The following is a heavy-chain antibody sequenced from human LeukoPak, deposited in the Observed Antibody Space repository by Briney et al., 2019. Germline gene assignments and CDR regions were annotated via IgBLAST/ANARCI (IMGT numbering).Heavy chain of an antibody. CDR3: ARDAFQGSSWSNWFDS. V-gene: IGHV1-18*01. Sequence: VKASCKASGYIFNTNGLSWVRQAPGQGLEWMGWINANTGSTNYAQIFQGRVHMTTDTSTATAYMELTSLRSDDAATYYCARDAFQGSSWSNWFDSWGQGTLVIVSS. CDR1: GYIFNTNG. J-gene: IGHJ5*01. D-gene: IGHD6-13*01. CDR2: INANTGST.